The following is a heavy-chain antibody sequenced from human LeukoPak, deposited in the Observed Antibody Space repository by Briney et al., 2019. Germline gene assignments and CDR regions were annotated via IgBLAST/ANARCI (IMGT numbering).Heavy chain of an antibody. V-gene: IGHV3-48*01. Sequence: GGSLRLSCAASGFTFSSYSMNWVRQAPGKGLEWVSYISSSSSTIYYADSVKGRFTISRDNAKNSLYLQMNSLRAEDTAVYYCARDLGIRRYDFWSGYPPGPDAFAIWGQGTMVTVSS. CDR1: GFTFSSYS. CDR3: ARDLGIRRYDFWSGYPPGPDAFAI. J-gene: IGHJ3*02. CDR2: ISSSSSTI. D-gene: IGHD3-3*01.